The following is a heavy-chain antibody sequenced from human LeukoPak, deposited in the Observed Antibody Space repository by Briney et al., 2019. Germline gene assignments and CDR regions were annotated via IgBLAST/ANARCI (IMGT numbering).Heavy chain of an antibody. J-gene: IGHJ4*02. CDR2: ISAGGDMT. CDR1: GFTVSSNY. V-gene: IGHV3-23*01. D-gene: IGHD1-14*01. Sequence: GGSLGLSCAASGFTVSSNYMSWVRQAPGKELEWVSSISAGGDMTYYADSVKGRFTISRDNSKNTLYLQMNSLRPEDTAVYYCASRNRAWHQFDYWGQGTLVTVSS. CDR3: ASRNRAWHQFDY.